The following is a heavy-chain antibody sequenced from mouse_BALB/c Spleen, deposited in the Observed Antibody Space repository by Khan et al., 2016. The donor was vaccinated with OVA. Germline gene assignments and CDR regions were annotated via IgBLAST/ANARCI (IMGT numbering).Heavy chain of an antibody. CDR2: ILPGRGNS. CDR3: ARGAGTTYGMDY. CDR1: GYTFNSYW. Sequence: QVQLQQSGAELMKPGASVKISCKATGYTFNSYWIEWVKQRPGHGLEWIGEILPGRGNSNYNEKFKGKATFTADTYSNIAFMQLNSLKSWDSSVHYCARGAGTTYGMDYWGQGTAVTVSS. V-gene: IGHV1-9*01. D-gene: IGHD4-1*01. J-gene: IGHJ4*01.